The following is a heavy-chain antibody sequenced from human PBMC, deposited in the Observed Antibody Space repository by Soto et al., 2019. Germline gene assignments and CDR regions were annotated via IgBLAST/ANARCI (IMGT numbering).Heavy chain of an antibody. CDR1: GGSFSGYY. D-gene: IGHD6-13*01. Sequence: LSLTCAVYGGSFSGYYWSWIRQPPGKGLEWIGEINHSGSTNYNPSLKSRVTISVDTSKNQFSLKLSSVTAADTAVYYCARAAAGKGGYYFDYWGQGTLVTVSS. J-gene: IGHJ4*02. V-gene: IGHV4-34*01. CDR3: ARAAAGKGGYYFDY. CDR2: INHSGST.